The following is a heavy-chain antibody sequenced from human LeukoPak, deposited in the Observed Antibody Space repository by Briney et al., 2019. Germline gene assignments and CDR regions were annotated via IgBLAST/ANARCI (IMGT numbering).Heavy chain of an antibody. D-gene: IGHD3-22*01. CDR1: GYTFSSNA. CDR2: INAGNGDT. Sequence: ASVKVSCKASGYTFSSNAIHWVRQAPGQRLEWMGWINAGNGDTKYSQKFQGRVTITRDTSASTAYMELSSLRSEDTAVYYCARDTGLGRYYDSSGYYSGGRWFDPWGQGTLVTVSS. J-gene: IGHJ5*02. V-gene: IGHV1-3*01. CDR3: ARDTGLGRYYDSSGYYSGGRWFDP.